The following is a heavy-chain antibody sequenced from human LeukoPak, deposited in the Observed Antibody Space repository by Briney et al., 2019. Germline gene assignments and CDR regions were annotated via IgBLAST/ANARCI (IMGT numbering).Heavy chain of an antibody. J-gene: IGHJ4*02. CDR3: ARNKYDSSGRRFDY. CDR1: GFTFSDYY. CDR2: ISSSGSTI. Sequence: GGSLRLSCAASGFTFSDYYMSWIRQAPGKGLEWVSYISSSGSTIYYADSVKGRFTISRDNAKNSLYLQMNCLRAEDTAVYYCARNKYDSSGRRFDYWGQGTLVTVSS. D-gene: IGHD3-22*01. V-gene: IGHV3-11*04.